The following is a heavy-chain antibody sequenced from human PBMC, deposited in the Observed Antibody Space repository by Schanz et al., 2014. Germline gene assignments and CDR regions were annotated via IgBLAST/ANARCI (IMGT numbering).Heavy chain of an antibody. V-gene: IGHV1-8*02. Sequence: QVQLVQSGAEVKNPGASVKVSCKASGYTFTGYYIHWVRQAPGQGLEWMGWMNPNSGTTGYAQKFQGRVTMTRNTSTSTAYMELRGLRSDDTAVYYCARGFLASGGKTFDCWGQGTLVTVSS. CDR3: ARGFLASGGKTFDC. J-gene: IGHJ4*02. D-gene: IGHD1-26*01. CDR2: MNPNSGTT. CDR1: GYTFTGYY.